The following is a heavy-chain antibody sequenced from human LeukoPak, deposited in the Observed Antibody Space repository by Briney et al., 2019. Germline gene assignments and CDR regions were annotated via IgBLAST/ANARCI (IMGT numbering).Heavy chain of an antibody. Sequence: SQTLSLTCTVSGGSISSGSYYWSWIRQPAGKGLEWIGRIYTSGSTNYNPSLKSRVTISLDTSKNQFSLKLSSVTAADTAVYYCVRCSPGPDFWSAYYFDYWGQGTLVIVSS. CDR2: IYTSGST. CDR3: VRCSPGPDFWSAYYFDY. D-gene: IGHD3-3*01. CDR1: GGSISSGSYY. V-gene: IGHV4-61*02. J-gene: IGHJ4*02.